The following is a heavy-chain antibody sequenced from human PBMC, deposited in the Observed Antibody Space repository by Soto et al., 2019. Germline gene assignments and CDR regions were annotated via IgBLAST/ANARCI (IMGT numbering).Heavy chain of an antibody. Sequence: QVQLQVSGPGLVEPSQTLSLTCTVSGASVSSDNYYWTWIRQPPGKDLEWIGYIYSSGNTNYNPSLRSQVTMSKDTSKNQFSLKLSSVTAADTAVYYCARRVTGGGERFDPWGQGTLVTVSS. D-gene: IGHD7-27*01. CDR2: IYSSGNT. CDR1: GASVSSDNYY. J-gene: IGHJ5*02. V-gene: IGHV4-30-4*01. CDR3: ARRVTGGGERFDP.